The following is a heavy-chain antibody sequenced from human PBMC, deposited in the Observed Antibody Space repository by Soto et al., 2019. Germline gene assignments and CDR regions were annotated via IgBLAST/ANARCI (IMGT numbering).Heavy chain of an antibody. J-gene: IGHJ4*02. CDR2: IYPGDSDT. CDR3: AKDYAGIAAN. V-gene: IGHV5-51*01. CDR1: GYSFTSYW. D-gene: IGHD6-13*01. Sequence: PGESLKISCKGSGYSFTSYWIGWVRQMPGKGLEWMGIIYPGDSDTRYSPSFQGQVTISADKSISTACLQWSSLRAEDTAVYYCAKDYAGIAANWGQGTLVTVSS.